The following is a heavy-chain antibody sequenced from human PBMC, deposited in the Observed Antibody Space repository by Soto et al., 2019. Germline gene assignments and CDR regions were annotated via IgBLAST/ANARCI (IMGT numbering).Heavy chain of an antibody. J-gene: IGHJ3*01. D-gene: IGHD5-18*01. Sequence: QVQLVQSGAELKKPGASVNVSCTASGYTFSDNGINWVRQAPGQGLEWMGWLSPDTGNTRYSQKFQGRVTITRHTSANMAYMELSDMDNEDYARDFWARDRHSACPRAKDAFDVWGQGTMTTVSS. CDR3: ARDRHSACPRAKDAFDV. CDR1: GYTFSDNG. CDR2: LSPDTGNT. V-gene: IGHV1-3*01.